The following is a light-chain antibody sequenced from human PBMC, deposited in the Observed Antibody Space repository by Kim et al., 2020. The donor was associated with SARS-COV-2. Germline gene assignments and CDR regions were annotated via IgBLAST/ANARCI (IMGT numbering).Light chain of an antibody. Sequence: SSELTQDSAVSVALGQTVSITCQGDSLRRYYATWYQQKPGQAPVLVIYGKNNRPSGIPDRFSGSSSGNTASLTITGTQAGDEADYYCNSRDSSGNVV. V-gene: IGLV3-19*01. CDR2: GKN. CDR3: NSRDSSGNVV. J-gene: IGLJ2*01. CDR1: SLRRYY.